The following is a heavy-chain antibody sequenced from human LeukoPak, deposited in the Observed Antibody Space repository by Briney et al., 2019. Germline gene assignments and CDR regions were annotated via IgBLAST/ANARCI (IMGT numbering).Heavy chain of an antibody. Sequence: PSETLSLTCTVSGGSISSRSYYWSWIRQPAGKGLEWIGYIYYTGSTNYNPSLKSRVTISVDTSKNQFSLNLNSVTAADTAEYYCARAPGSAYYPCYYMDVWGKGTTVTVSS. V-gene: IGHV4-61*10. J-gene: IGHJ6*03. CDR2: IYYTGST. CDR3: ARAPGSAYYPCYYMDV. D-gene: IGHD6-19*01. CDR1: GGSISSRSYY.